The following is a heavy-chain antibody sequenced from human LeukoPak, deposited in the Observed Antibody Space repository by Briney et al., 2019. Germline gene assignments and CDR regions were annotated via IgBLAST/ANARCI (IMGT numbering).Heavy chain of an antibody. V-gene: IGHV1-46*01. CDR3: ARAQAQAYGSGSYCCAFDI. D-gene: IGHD3-10*01. J-gene: IGHJ3*02. CDR2: INPSGGST. Sequence: ASVKVSCKASGYTFTSYYMHWVRQAPGQGLEWMGIINPSGGSTSYAQKFQGRVTMTRDTSTSTVYMELSSLRSEDTAVYYCARAQAQAYGSGSYCCAFDIWGQGTMVTVSS. CDR1: GYTFTSYY.